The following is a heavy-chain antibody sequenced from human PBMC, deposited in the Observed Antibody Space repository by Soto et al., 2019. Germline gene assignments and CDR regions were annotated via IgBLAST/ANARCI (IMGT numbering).Heavy chain of an antibody. V-gene: IGHV1-18*01. Sequence: ASVMVSCKASGYTFTSYGISWVRQAPGQGLEWMGWISAYNGNTNYAQKLQGRVTMTTDTSTSTAYMELRSLRSDDTAVYYCARVITYQLLMGPLDYWGQGTLVTVSS. J-gene: IGHJ4*02. D-gene: IGHD2-2*01. CDR2: ISAYNGNT. CDR3: ARVITYQLLMGPLDY. CDR1: GYTFTSYG.